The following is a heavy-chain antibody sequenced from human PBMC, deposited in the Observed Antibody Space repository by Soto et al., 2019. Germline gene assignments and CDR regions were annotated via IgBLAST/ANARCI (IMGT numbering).Heavy chain of an antibody. Sequence: GGSLRLSCAASGFTFSSYAMSWVSQAPGKGLEWVSAISGSGGSTYYADSVKGRFTISRDNSKNTLYLQMNSLRAEDTAVYYCAKGSLYSYGLSDYWGQGTLVTVSS. V-gene: IGHV3-23*01. CDR2: ISGSGGST. D-gene: IGHD5-18*01. J-gene: IGHJ4*02. CDR1: GFTFSSYA. CDR3: AKGSLYSYGLSDY.